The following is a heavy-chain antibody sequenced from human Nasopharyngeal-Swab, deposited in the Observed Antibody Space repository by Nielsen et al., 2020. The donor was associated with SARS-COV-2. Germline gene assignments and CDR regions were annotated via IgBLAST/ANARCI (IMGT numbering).Heavy chain of an antibody. CDR1: GFTFSSYG. J-gene: IGHJ4*02. V-gene: IGHV3-30*03. Sequence: GESLKISCAASGFTFSSYGMHWVRQAPGKGLEWVAVISYDGSNKYYADSVKGRFTISRDNSKNTLYLQMNSLRAEDTAVYYCARNVYYYDARTLDYWGQGTLVTVSS. D-gene: IGHD3-22*01. CDR2: ISYDGSNK. CDR3: ARNVYYYDARTLDY.